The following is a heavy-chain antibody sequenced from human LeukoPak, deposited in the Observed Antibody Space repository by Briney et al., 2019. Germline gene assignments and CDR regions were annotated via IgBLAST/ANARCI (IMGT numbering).Heavy chain of an antibody. CDR3: ARASMVRGRYYYYYYGMDV. CDR1: GYTFTSYG. J-gene: IGHJ6*04. Sequence: GASVKVSCKASGYTFTSYGISWVRQAPGQGLEWMGWISAYNGNTNYAQKLQGRVTMTTDTSTSTAYMELRSLRSEDTAVYYCARASMVRGRYYYYYYGMDVWGKGTTVTVSS. V-gene: IGHV1-18*01. D-gene: IGHD3-10*01. CDR2: ISAYNGNT.